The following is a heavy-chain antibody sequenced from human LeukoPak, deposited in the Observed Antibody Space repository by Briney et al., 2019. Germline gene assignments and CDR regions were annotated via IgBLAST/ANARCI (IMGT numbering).Heavy chain of an antibody. CDR2: IYYSGST. CDR3: ARRGAKQLAIPRAWFDP. J-gene: IGHJ5*02. CDR1: GGSISSGGYY. D-gene: IGHD6-13*01. Sequence: SETLSLTCTVSGGSISSGGYYWSWIRQHPGKGLEWIGYIYYSGSTYYNPSLKSRVTISVDTSKNQFSLKLSSVTAADTAVYYCARRGAKQLAIPRAWFDPWGQGTLVTVSS. V-gene: IGHV4-31*03.